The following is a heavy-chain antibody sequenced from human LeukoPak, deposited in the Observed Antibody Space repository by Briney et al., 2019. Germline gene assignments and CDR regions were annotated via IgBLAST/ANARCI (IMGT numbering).Heavy chain of an antibody. J-gene: IGHJ4*02. D-gene: IGHD2-15*01. V-gene: IGHV4-59*01. CDR3: ARDGGCSGGSCYFDY. Sequence: PSETLSLTCTVSGGSISSYYWSWIRQSPGKGLEWIGYIYYSGSTNYNPSLKSRVTISVDTSKNQFSLKLSSVTAADTAVYYCARDGGCSGGSCYFDYWGQGTLVTVSS. CDR2: IYYSGST. CDR1: GGSISSYY.